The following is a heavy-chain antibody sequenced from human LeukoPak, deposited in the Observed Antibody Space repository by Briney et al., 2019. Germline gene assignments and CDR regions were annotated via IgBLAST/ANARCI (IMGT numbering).Heavy chain of an antibody. Sequence: GESLHISCQGSGYSFTIYWIGWVRQMPGKGLEWMGFISSGDSDTRYSPSFQGQVTISADKSISTAYLQWSSLKASDTAMYCCARHTDSLSPFDPWGQGTLVTVSS. CDR2: ISSGDSDT. D-gene: IGHD3-16*02. CDR3: ARHTDSLSPFDP. J-gene: IGHJ5*02. V-gene: IGHV5-51*01. CDR1: GYSFTIYW.